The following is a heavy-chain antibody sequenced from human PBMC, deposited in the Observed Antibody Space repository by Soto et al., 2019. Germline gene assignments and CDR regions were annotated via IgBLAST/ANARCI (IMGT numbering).Heavy chain of an antibody. CDR2: ISAYNGNT. Sequence: ASGKVSCKASGYTFISYCICWVRQAPGQGLEWMGWISAYNGNTNYAQKLQGRVTMTRDTSISTAYMELSRLRSDDTAVYYCARDARGAEAPTDYWGTGPLVTVSS. J-gene: IGHJ4*02. V-gene: IGHV1-18*01. CDR3: ARDARGAEAPTDY. CDR1: GYTFISYC.